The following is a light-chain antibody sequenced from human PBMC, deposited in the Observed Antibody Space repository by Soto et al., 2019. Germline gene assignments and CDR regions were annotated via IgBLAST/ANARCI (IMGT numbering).Light chain of an antibody. CDR3: GTGDSSWSAYV. Sequence: QSALTQPPSVSAAPGQKVTISCSGSSSNIGNNYVSWYQQLPGTAPKLLIYENNKRPSGIPDRFSGSKSGTSATLGITGLQTGDEADYYCGTGDSSWSAYVFGTGTKVTVL. CDR1: SSNIGNNY. V-gene: IGLV1-51*02. CDR2: ENN. J-gene: IGLJ1*01.